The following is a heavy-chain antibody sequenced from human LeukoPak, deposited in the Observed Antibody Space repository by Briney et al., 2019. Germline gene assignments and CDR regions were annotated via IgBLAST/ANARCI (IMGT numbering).Heavy chain of an antibody. D-gene: IGHD4-17*01. CDR1: GFTFSSCG. CDR3: ARDGGDYGVDY. V-gene: IGHV3-33*01. Sequence: GGSLRLSCAASGFTFSSCGMHWVRQAPGKGLEWVAVIWYDGSNKYYADSVKGRFTISRDNSKNTLYLQMNSLRAEDTAVYYCARDGGDYGVDYWGQGTLVTVSS. J-gene: IGHJ4*02. CDR2: IWYDGSNK.